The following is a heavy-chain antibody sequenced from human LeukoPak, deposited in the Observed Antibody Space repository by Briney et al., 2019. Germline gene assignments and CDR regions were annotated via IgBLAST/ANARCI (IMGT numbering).Heavy chain of an antibody. D-gene: IGHD2-15*01. V-gene: IGHV4-4*02. CDR2: IYHSGST. J-gene: IGHJ6*03. CDR1: GGSISSSNW. CDR3: ARVSLHYYYYMDV. Sequence: SGTLSLTCAVSGGSISSSNWWSWVRQPPGKGLEWIGEIYHSGSTNYNPSLKSRVTISVDKSKNQFSLKLSSVTAADTAVYYCARVSLHYYYYMDVWGKGTTVTVSS.